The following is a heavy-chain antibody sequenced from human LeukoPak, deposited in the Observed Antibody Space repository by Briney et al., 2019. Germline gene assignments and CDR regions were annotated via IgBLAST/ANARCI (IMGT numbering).Heavy chain of an antibody. V-gene: IGHV3-23*01. CDR3: AKGLKTAVGPYMGYHYYMDV. CDR2: IIGNGGWA. J-gene: IGHJ6*03. CDR1: GLTFSSYA. Sequence: QSGGSLRLSCAASGLTFSSYAMMWLRQAPGKGLEWVSAIIGNGGWALYADSAKGRFTISRDNTKNTLYLQMSSLRAEDTAVYYCAKGLKTAVGPYMGYHYYMDVWGKGTTVTVSS. D-gene: IGHD5-18*01.